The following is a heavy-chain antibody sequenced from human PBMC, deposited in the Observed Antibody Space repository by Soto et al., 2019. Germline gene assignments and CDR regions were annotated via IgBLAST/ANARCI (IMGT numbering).Heavy chain of an antibody. J-gene: IGHJ5*02. D-gene: IGHD6-19*01. Sequence: QVQLVESGGGVVQPGRSLRLSCAASGFTFSSYGMHWVRQAPGKGLEWVAVIWYDGSNKYYADSVKGRFTISRDNSKNTLYLQMNSLRAEDTVVYYCARDGRPYSSGWYGFDPWGQGTLVTVSS. CDR3: ARDGRPYSSGWYGFDP. CDR2: IWYDGSNK. CDR1: GFTFSSYG. V-gene: IGHV3-33*01.